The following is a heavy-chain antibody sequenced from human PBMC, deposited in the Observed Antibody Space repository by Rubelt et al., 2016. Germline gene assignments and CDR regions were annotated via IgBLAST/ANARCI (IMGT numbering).Heavy chain of an antibody. CDR3: ARGYDFWSGPTHYRWFDH. CDR2: ISPANGNT. V-gene: IGHV1-3*01. J-gene: IGHJ5*02. CDR1: GYTFTNYG. Sequence: QVQLVQSGAEVKEPGASVKVSCKASGYTFTNYGIHWVRQAPGQRLEWLGWISPANGNTQYSQKFQGRVTINRETSADTANVELSSLRFEETAVYYCARGYDFWSGPTHYRWFDHWGQGTLVTVSS. D-gene: IGHD3-3*01.